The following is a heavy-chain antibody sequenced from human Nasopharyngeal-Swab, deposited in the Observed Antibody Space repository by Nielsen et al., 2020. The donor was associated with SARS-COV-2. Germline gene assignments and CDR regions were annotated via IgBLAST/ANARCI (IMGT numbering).Heavy chain of an antibody. CDR2: ISSSSSYI. D-gene: IGHD2-15*01. CDR1: GFTFSSYT. Sequence: GGSLRLSCAASGFTFSSYTMHWVRQAPGKGLEWVSSISSSSSYIYYADSVKGRFTISRDNAKNSLYLQMNSLRAEDTAVYYCARGDIVVVVAATHDDYWGQGTLVTVSS. V-gene: IGHV3-21*01. J-gene: IGHJ4*02. CDR3: ARGDIVVVVAATHDDY.